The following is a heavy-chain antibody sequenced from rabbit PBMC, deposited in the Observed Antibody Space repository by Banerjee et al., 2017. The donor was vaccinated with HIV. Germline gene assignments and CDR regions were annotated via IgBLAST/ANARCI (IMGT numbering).Heavy chain of an antibody. CDR2: IYTSDGRT. V-gene: IGHV1S43*01. D-gene: IGHD7-1*01. CDR1: GIDFSRHF. Sequence: QQQLEESGGGLVKPGGTLTLTCKASGIDFSRHFMCWVRQAPGKGLEWIACIYTSDGRTWYASWVNGRFTISKTSSTTVTLQMTSLTAADTATYFCARGAGYTGYDYWYFALWGQGTLVTVS. CDR3: ARGAGYTGYDYWYFAL. J-gene: IGHJ4*01.